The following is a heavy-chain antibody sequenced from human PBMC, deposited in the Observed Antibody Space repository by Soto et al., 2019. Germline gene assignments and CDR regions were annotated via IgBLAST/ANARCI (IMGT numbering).Heavy chain of an antibody. CDR3: ARQADSSGWPSTVGY. V-gene: IGHV4-39*01. J-gene: IGHJ4*02. Sequence: SETLSLTCTVSGGSISSSSYYWGWIRQPPGKGLEWIGSIYYSGSTYYNPSLKSRVTISVDTSKNQFSLKLSSVTAADTAVYYCARQADSSGWPSTVGYWGQGTLVTVSS. CDR2: IYYSGST. CDR1: GGSISSSSYY. D-gene: IGHD6-19*01.